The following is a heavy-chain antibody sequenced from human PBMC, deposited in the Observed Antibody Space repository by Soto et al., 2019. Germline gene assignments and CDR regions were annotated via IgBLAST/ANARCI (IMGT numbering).Heavy chain of an antibody. CDR1: GGSISSSSYY. CDR2: IYYSGST. V-gene: IGHV4-39*01. J-gene: IGHJ6*02. D-gene: IGHD1-26*01. Sequence: SETLSLTCTVSGGSISSSSYYWGWIRQPPGKGLEWIGSIYYSGSTYYNPSLKSRVTISVDTSKNQFSLKLSSVTAADTAVYYCAVREYYYYGMDVWGQGTTVTVSS. CDR3: AVREYYYYGMDV.